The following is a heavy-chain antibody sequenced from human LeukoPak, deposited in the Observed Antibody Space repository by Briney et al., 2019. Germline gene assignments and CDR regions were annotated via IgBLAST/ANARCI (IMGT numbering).Heavy chain of an antibody. CDR1: GFTFSSYW. V-gene: IGHV3-74*01. CDR3: ARAGVRDGYKEAFDI. D-gene: IGHD5-24*01. CDR2: INSDGSST. Sequence: GGSLRLACAASGFTFSSYWMHWVRQAPGKGLVWISRINSDGSSTSYADSVKGRFTISRDNAKNTLYLQMNSLRAEDTAVYYCARAGVRDGYKEAFDIWGQGTMVTVSS. J-gene: IGHJ3*02.